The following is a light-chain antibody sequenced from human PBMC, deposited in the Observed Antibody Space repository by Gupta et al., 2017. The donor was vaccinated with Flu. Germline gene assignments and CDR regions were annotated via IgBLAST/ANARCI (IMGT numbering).Light chain of an antibody. CDR1: NIGSKS. V-gene: IGLV3-21*02. CDR3: QVLDSSSDHVV. CDR2: ADT. Sequence: SYVLTQPPSVSVAPGQTTTITCGGNNIGSKSVHWYQQRPGQAPLLVLYADTDRPSGLPERFYGANSGNTATLTTSGVEAGDEGDYYCQVLDSSSDHVVFGAGTKLTVL. J-gene: IGLJ2*01.